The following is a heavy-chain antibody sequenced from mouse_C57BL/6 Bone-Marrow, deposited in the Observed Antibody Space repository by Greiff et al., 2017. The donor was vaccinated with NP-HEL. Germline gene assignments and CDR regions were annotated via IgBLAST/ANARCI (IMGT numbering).Heavy chain of an antibody. CDR2: IDPSDSYT. V-gene: IGHV1-59*01. D-gene: IGHD1-2*01. J-gene: IGHJ3*01. CDR1: GYTFTSYW. Sequence: QVQLQQPGAELVRPGTSVKLSCKASGYTFTSYWMHWVKQRPGQGLEWIGVIDPSDSYTNYNQKFKGKATLTVDKSSSTAYMELRSLTSEDSAVYYCTRDGGGFGLLRPAWFAYWGQGTLVTVSA. CDR3: TRDGGGFGLLRPAWFAY.